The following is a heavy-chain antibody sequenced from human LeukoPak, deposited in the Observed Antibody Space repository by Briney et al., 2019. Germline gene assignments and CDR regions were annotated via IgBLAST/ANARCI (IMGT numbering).Heavy chain of an antibody. J-gene: IGHJ4*02. CDR3: ARVDCSSTNYYRGGGYLED. V-gene: IGHV3-30-3*01. Sequence: GGSLRLSCAASGFTFNSYAMHWVRQAPGKGLEWVAVISYDGSNKYYADSVKGRFTIARDNSKDTLYLQMNSLRAEDTAVYYCARVDCSSTNYYRGGGYLEDWGQGTLATVSS. CDR2: ISYDGSNK. CDR1: GFTFNSYA. D-gene: IGHD2-2*02.